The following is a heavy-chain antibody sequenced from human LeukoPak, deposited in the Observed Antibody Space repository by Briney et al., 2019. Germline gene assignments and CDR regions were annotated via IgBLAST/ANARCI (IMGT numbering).Heavy chain of an antibody. CDR3: ATTDGYNYGFDY. CDR1: GGSISSSSYY. D-gene: IGHD5-24*01. CDR2: IYYSGST. Sequence: SETLSLTCTVSGGSISSSSYYWGWIRQPPGKGLEWTGSIYYSGSTYYNPSLKSRVTISVDTSKNQLSLKLSSVTAADTAVYYCATTDGYNYGFDYWGQGTLSPSPQ. V-gene: IGHV4-39*01. J-gene: IGHJ4*02.